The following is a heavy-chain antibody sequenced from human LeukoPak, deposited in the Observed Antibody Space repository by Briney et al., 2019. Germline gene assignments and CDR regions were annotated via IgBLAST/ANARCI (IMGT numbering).Heavy chain of an antibody. J-gene: IGHJ4*02. CDR3: ARDLVWPPQQFDY. CDR2: ISSSSSYI. D-gene: IGHD1-1*01. V-gene: IGHV3-21*01. CDR1: GFTFSSYS. Sequence: GRSLRLSCAASGFTFSSYSMNWVRQAPGKGLEWVSSISSSSSYIYYADSVKGRFTISRDNAKNSLCLQMNSLRAEDTAVYYCARDLVWPPQQFDYWGQGTLVTVSS.